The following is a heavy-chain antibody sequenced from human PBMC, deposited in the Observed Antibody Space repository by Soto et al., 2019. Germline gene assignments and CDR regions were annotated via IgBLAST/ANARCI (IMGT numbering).Heavy chain of an antibody. CDR2: ISGSGGST. CDR3: AKVSSSPEGHYYMDV. CDR1: GFTFSSYA. D-gene: IGHD6-13*01. Sequence: GGSLRLSCAASGFTFSSYAMSWVRQAPGKGLEWVSAISGSGGSTYYADSVKGRFTISRDNSKNTLYLQMNSLRAEDTAVYYCAKVSSSPEGHYYMDVWGKGTTVTVSS. V-gene: IGHV3-23*01. J-gene: IGHJ6*03.